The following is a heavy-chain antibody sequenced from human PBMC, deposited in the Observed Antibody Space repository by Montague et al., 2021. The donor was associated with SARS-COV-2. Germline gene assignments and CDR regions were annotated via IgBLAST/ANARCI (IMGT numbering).Heavy chain of an antibody. J-gene: IGHJ4*02. CDR2: YN. V-gene: IGHV6-1*01. CDR3: ARGGSWRYYFDY. D-gene: IGHD6-13*01. Sequence: YNDYAVSVKSRITINPDTSKNQFSLQLNSVTPEDTAVYYFARGGSWRYYFDYCGQGTLVTVSS.